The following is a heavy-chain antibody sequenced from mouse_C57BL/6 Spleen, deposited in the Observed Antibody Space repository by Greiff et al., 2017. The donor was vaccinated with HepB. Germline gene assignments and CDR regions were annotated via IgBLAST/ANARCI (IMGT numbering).Heavy chain of an antibody. CDR1: GYTFTDYY. V-gene: IGHV1-19*01. J-gene: IGHJ4*01. CDR2: INPYNGGT. CDR3: ATERYYAMDY. Sequence: VQLQQSGPVLVKPGASVKMSCKASGYTFTDYYMNWVKQSHGKSLEWIGVINPYNGGTSYNQKFKGKATLTVDKSSSTAYMELNSLTSEDSAVYYWATERYYAMDYGGKGTSVTVSS.